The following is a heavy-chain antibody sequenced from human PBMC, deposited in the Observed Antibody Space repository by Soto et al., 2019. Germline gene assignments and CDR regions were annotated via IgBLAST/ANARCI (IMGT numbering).Heavy chain of an antibody. V-gene: IGHV4-30-2*01. CDR2: IYYSGST. J-gene: IGHJ5*02. CDR3: ARGRPIRFDP. CDR1: GGSISSGAYF. Sequence: SETLSLTFTVSGGSISSGAYFWSWFRQHPGKGLECIGYIYYSGSTYYNPSLKSRVTISVDRSKNQFSLKLSSVTAADTAVYYCARGRPIRFDPWGQGTLVTVSS.